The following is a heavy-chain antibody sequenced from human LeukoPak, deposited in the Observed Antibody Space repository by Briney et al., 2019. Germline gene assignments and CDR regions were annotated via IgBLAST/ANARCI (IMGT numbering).Heavy chain of an antibody. J-gene: IGHJ5*02. CDR2: IIPIFGTA. CDR1: GGTFSSYA. Sequence: SVKVSCKASGGTFSSYAISWVRQAPGQGLEWMGRIIPIFGTASYAQKFQGRVTITADKSTSTAYMELSSLRSEDTAVYYCARSPLLIAAAGGGWFDPWGQGTLVTVSS. D-gene: IGHD6-13*01. V-gene: IGHV1-69*06. CDR3: ARSPLLIAAAGGGWFDP.